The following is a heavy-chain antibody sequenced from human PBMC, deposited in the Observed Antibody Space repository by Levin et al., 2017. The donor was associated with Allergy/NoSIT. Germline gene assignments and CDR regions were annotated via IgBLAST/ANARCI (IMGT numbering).Heavy chain of an antibody. CDR1: GFMFTVAW. Sequence: PGGSLRLSCVTSGFMFTVAWVSWVRQAPGKGLEWVARVKSKTSGGTTEYAAPVQGRFAISRDDSKNTVYLHMNNLKTEDTAVYYCATDVAEYGSGEFDYWGQGTLVNVSS. D-gene: IGHD3-10*01. V-gene: IGHV3-15*01. CDR2: VKSKTSGGTT. CDR3: ATDVAEYGSGEFDY. J-gene: IGHJ4*02.